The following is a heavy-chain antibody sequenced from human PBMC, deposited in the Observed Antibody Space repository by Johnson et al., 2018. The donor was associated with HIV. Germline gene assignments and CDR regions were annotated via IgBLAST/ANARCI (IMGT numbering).Heavy chain of an antibody. V-gene: IGHV3-7*05. D-gene: IGHD6-13*01. CDR3: ARDGVYSSPHDAFDI. CDR2: IKEDGSED. Sequence: VHLVESGGDLVQPGGSLRLSCAASGFIFSNYWMSWVRQAPGKGLEWLANIKEDGSEDYYVDSLKGRFIIFRDNAQNSLYLQMDNLRAEDSAVYYCARDGVYSSPHDAFDIWGRGTMVTVSS. J-gene: IGHJ3*02. CDR1: GFIFSNYW.